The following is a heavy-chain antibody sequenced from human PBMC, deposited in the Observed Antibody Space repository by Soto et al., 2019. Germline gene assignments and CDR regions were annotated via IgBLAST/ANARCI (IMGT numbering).Heavy chain of an antibody. V-gene: IGHV4-39*01. CDR3: STYYYGSGPGYYMDV. Sequence: SETLSLTCTVSGGSISSSSYYWGWIRQPPGKGLEWIGSIYYSGSTYYNPSLKSRVTISVDTSKNQFSLKLSSVTAADTAVYYCSTYYYGSGPGYYMDVWGKGTTVTVSS. D-gene: IGHD3-10*01. J-gene: IGHJ6*03. CDR1: GGSISSSSYY. CDR2: IYYSGST.